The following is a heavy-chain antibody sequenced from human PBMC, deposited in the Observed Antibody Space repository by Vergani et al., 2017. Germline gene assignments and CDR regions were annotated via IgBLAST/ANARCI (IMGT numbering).Heavy chain of an antibody. CDR1: GGSISSYY. CDR3: ARDLVGYCSSTSCLWYFDL. Sequence: QVQLQESGPGLVKPSETLSLTCTVSGGSISSYYWSWIRQPAGKGLEWIGRIYTSGSTNYNPSLKSRVTMSVDTSKNQFSLKLSSVTAADTAVYYCARDLVGYCSSTSCLWYFDLWGRGTLVTVSS. J-gene: IGHJ2*01. CDR2: IYTSGST. V-gene: IGHV4-4*07. D-gene: IGHD2-2*01.